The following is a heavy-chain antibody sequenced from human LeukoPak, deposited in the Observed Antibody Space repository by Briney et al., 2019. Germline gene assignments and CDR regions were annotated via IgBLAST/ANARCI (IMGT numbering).Heavy chain of an antibody. CDR2: IHPGNSDN. Sequence: GESLKISCKGSGNSFNNFWIGWMRQMPGKGLEWMGIIHPGNSDNRYSPSFQGQVTISADKSISTAYLQWSSLKASDTAMYYCARRWVGAITEVFFDSWGQGTLVTVSS. CDR3: ARRWVGAITEVFFDS. J-gene: IGHJ5*01. D-gene: IGHD1-14*01. V-gene: IGHV5-51*01. CDR1: GNSFNNFW.